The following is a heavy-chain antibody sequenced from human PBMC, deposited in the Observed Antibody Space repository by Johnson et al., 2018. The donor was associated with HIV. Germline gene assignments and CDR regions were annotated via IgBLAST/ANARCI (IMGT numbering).Heavy chain of an antibody. D-gene: IGHD4-11*01. J-gene: IGHJ3*01. V-gene: IGHV3-23*04. CDR1: GFTFDDYG. CDR2: ISGSGGST. CDR3: AREDYHRALDV. Sequence: VQLVESGGGVVRPGGSRRLSCAASGFTFDDYGMSWVRQAPGKGLEWVSAISGSGGSTYYADSVKGRFTISRDNSKNTLYLQMNSLTAEDTALYYCAREDYHRALDVWGQGIMVTVSS.